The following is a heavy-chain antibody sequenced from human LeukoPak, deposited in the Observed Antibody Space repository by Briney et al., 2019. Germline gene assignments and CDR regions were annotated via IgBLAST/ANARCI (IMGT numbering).Heavy chain of an antibody. V-gene: IGHV1-69*06. CDR2: IIPIFGTA. CDR3: ASSARYCGGDCYSYYFDY. D-gene: IGHD2-21*02. Sequence: SVKVSCKASGGTFSSYAISWVRQAPGQGLEWMGGIIPIFGTANNAQKFQGRVTITADKSTSTAYMELSSLRSEDTAVYYCASSARYCGGDCYSYYFDYWGQGTLVTVSS. CDR1: GGTFSSYA. J-gene: IGHJ4*02.